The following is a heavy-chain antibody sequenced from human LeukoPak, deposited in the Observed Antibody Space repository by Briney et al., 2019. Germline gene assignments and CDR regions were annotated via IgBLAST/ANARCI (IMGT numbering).Heavy chain of an antibody. CDR2: ISYSGIN. V-gene: IGHV4-59*01. J-gene: IGHJ4*02. Sequence: SETLSLTCTVSGGSISSYYWSWIRQPPGKGLEWIGYISYSGINNYNPPLKSRVTISVHTSKNHFSLKLTSVTAADTAVYYWARDVRRRDGYNYAEVWGQGTLVTVSS. CDR1: GGSISSYY. CDR3: ARDVRRRDGYNYAEV. D-gene: IGHD5-24*01.